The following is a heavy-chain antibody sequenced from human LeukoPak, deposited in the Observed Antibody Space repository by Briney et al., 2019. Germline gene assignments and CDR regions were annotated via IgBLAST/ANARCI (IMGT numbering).Heavy chain of an antibody. V-gene: IGHV4-4*07. Sequence: SETLSLTCTVSGGSISSNYWSWIRQPAGKGLEWIGRIYNSGNINYNPSLKSRATMSVDTSKNQFSLKLSSVTAADTAVYYCASHGSGSYYRWFDPWGQGTLVTVSS. CDR3: ASHGSGSYYRWFDP. CDR1: GGSISSNY. CDR2: IYNSGNI. J-gene: IGHJ5*02. D-gene: IGHD1-26*01.